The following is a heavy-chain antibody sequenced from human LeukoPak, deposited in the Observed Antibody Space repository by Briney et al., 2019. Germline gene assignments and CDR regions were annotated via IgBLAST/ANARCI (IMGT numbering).Heavy chain of an antibody. CDR1: GVSISSSY. Sequence: PSETLSLTCSVSGVSISSSYWSWIRQPPGKGPEWIGFIYYSGSTNYNPSLKSRVTISADTSKNQFSLKLTSVTAADTAVYYCVRGYYDSSGYSNTFDIWGQGTMVTVSS. CDR2: IYYSGST. V-gene: IGHV4-59*01. J-gene: IGHJ3*02. D-gene: IGHD3-22*01. CDR3: VRGYYDSSGYSNTFDI.